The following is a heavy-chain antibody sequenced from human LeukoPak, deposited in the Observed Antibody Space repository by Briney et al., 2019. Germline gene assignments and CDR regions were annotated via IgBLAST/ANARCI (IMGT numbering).Heavy chain of an antibody. D-gene: IGHD6-13*01. Sequence: SETLSLTCAVSGGSISSGGYSWSWIRQPPGKGLEWIGYIYHSGSTNYNPSLKSRVTISVDTSKNQFSLKLSSVTAADTAVYYCARRGRAAADQYYFDYWGQGTLVTVSS. J-gene: IGHJ4*02. V-gene: IGHV4-30-2*01. CDR1: GGSISSGGYS. CDR2: IYHSGST. CDR3: ARRGRAAADQYYFDY.